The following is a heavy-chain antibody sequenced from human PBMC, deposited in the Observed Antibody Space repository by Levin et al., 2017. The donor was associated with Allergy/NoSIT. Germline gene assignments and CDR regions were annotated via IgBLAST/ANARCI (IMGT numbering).Heavy chain of an antibody. Sequence: SGGSLRLSCAASGFTFSSSAMSWVRQAPGKGLEWVSAISTSSDFIFYADSVKGRFTISRDNSKNRLYLQMSSLRVEDTAVYYCAKGGLQLAYSIDSWGQGALVTVSS. J-gene: IGHJ4*02. D-gene: IGHD6-13*01. CDR3: AKGGLQLAYSIDS. CDR2: ISTSSDFI. CDR1: GFTFSSSA. V-gene: IGHV3-23*01.